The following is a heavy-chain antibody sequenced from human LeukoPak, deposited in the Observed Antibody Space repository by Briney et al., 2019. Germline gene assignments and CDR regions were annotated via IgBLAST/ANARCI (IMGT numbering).Heavy chain of an antibody. CDR2: INSDGRST. CDR3: ARDLYSHRY. V-gene: IGHV3-74*01. J-gene: IGHJ4*02. D-gene: IGHD2-15*01. CDR1: GFSFSSHW. Sequence: GGSLRLPCEASGFSFSSHWMHWVRQAPGKGLVWVSRINSDGRSTSYADSVKGRFTISRDNAKNTLYLQMNSLRAEDTAVYYCARDLYSHRYWGQGTLVTVSS.